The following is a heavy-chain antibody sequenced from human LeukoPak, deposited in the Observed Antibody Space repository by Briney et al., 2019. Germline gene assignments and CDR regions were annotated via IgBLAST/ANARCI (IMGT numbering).Heavy chain of an antibody. Sequence: PGGSLRLSCAASGFTFSSYSMNWFRQPPGKGLEWIGSIYYSGSTYYNPSLKSRVTISVDTSKNQFSLKLSSVTAADTAVYYCARFQPANWFDPWGQGTLVTVSS. D-gene: IGHD2-2*01. CDR2: IYYSGST. V-gene: IGHV4-39*01. CDR1: GFTFSSYS. CDR3: ARFQPANWFDP. J-gene: IGHJ5*02.